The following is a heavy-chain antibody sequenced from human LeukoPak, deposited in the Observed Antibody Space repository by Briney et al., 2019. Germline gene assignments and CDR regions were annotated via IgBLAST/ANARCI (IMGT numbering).Heavy chain of an antibody. Sequence: GASVKVSCKASGNIFTDYYMHWVRQAPGQGLEWMGWISPDSDVTKYARKFQGRVTMTRDASISTAYMELSSLRSDDTAVYYCARDYSGFDSWGQGTLVTLSS. CDR3: ARDYSGFDS. CDR1: GNIFTDYY. CDR2: ISPDSDVT. D-gene: IGHD6-13*01. V-gene: IGHV1-2*02. J-gene: IGHJ4*02.